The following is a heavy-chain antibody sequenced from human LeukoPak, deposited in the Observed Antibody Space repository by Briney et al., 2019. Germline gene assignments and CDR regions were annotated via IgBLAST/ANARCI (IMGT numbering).Heavy chain of an antibody. CDR1: GFTFSSYA. CDR2: ISHDGSNK. CDR3: AGLDAAMPDAFDI. V-gene: IGHV3-30*04. J-gene: IGHJ3*02. D-gene: IGHD5-18*01. Sequence: GRSLSLSCAASGFTFSSYAMHWVRQAPGKGLEWVAAISHDGSNKYSADSVKGRFTISRDNSKNTLYLQMSSLRADDTAVYYCAGLDAAMPDAFDIWGQGTTVTVSS.